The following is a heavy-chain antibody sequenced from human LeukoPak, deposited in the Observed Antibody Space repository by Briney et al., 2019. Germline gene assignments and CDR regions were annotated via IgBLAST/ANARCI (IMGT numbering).Heavy chain of an antibody. Sequence: ASVKVSCKASGYTFTSYGISWVRQAPGQGLEWMGWISAYNGNTNYAQKLQGRVTMTTDTSTSTAYMELRSLRSDDTAVYYCATLGYCSGGSCYIRLGASREFDYWGQGTLVTVSS. V-gene: IGHV1-18*01. J-gene: IGHJ4*02. CDR1: GYTFTSYG. D-gene: IGHD2-15*01. CDR3: ATLGYCSGGSCYIRLGASREFDY. CDR2: ISAYNGNT.